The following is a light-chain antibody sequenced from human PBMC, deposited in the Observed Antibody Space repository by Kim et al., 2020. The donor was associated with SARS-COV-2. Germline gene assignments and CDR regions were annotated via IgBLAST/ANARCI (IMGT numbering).Light chain of an antibody. J-gene: IGLJ3*02. CDR2: GKN. CDR3: NSRGGNTNVV. Sequence: SSELTQDPAVSVALGQTVRITCQGDSLRSYYASWYQQKPGQAPLLVIYGKNNRPSGTPDRFSGSSSGNTASLTITGAQAEDEAGYYGNSRGGNTNVVFGG. CDR1: SLRSYY. V-gene: IGLV3-19*01.